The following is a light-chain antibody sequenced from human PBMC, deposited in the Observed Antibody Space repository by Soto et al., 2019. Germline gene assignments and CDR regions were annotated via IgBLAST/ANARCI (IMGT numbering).Light chain of an antibody. CDR2: GAS. CDR3: QQYNSWPPKYT. V-gene: IGKV3-15*01. CDR1: QRVNSN. Sequence: EIVMTQSPATLSVSQGERATLSCRASQRVNSNLAWYQQKPGQAPRLLIYGASTRATGIPARFSGSGSGTEFTLTISSLQSEDSAVYYCQQYNSWPPKYTFGQGTKLEIK. J-gene: IGKJ2*01.